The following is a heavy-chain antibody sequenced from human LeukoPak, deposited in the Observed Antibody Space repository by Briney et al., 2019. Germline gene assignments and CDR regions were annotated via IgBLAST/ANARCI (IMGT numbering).Heavy chain of an antibody. V-gene: IGHV3-23*01. Sequence: PGGSLRLSCAVSGITLSNYGMSWVRQAPGKGLEWVAGISDSGGRTNYADSVKGRFTIPRDNPKNTLYLQMNSLRAEDTAVYFCAKRGVVIRVILVGFHKEAYYFDSWGQGALSPSPQ. CDR2: ISDSGGRT. CDR3: AKRGVVIRVILVGFHKEAYYFDS. CDR1: GITLSNYG. J-gene: IGHJ4*02. D-gene: IGHD3-22*01.